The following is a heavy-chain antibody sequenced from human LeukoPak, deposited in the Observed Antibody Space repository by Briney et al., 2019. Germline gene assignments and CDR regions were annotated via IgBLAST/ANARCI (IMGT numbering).Heavy chain of an antibody. CDR2: INHSGST. CDR3: AGYYYYYMDV. V-gene: IGHV4-34*01. CDR1: GGSFSAYY. J-gene: IGHJ6*03. Sequence: SETLSLTCAVYGGSFSAYYWSWIRQPPGKGLEWIGEINHSGSTNYNPPLKSRVSISVNTSKNQFSLKLSSVTAADTAVYYCAGYYYYYMDVWGKGTTVIVSS.